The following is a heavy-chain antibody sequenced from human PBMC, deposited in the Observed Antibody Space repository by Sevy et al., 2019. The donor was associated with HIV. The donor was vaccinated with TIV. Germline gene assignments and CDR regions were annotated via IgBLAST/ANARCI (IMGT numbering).Heavy chain of an antibody. J-gene: IGHJ4*02. V-gene: IGHV1-24*01. Sequence: ASVKVSCKVSGYTLTKLSMHWVRQAPGKGLEWMGGFDPEDGETIYAQKFQDRITMTKDTSTDTAYMELNSLRSEDTAVYYCASGREYYYGNSGYFDYWGQGTLVTVSS. D-gene: IGHD3-22*01. CDR1: GYTLTKLS. CDR3: ASGREYYYGNSGYFDY. CDR2: FDPEDGET.